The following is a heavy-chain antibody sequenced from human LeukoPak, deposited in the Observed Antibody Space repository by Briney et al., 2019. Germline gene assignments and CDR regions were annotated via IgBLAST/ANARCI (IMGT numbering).Heavy chain of an antibody. V-gene: IGHV3-48*03. CDR2: ISTTGKTT. Sequence: GGSLRLSCAASGFTFSTYEMNWVRQAPGKGLEWVSYISTTGKTTYYGDSVQGRSIISRDNAKNSVYLQMNSLRAEDTAVYYCAGKTRDGYYDGRFDFWGQGTLVTVSS. J-gene: IGHJ4*02. D-gene: IGHD5-24*01. CDR3: AGKTRDGYYDGRFDF. CDR1: GFTFSTYE.